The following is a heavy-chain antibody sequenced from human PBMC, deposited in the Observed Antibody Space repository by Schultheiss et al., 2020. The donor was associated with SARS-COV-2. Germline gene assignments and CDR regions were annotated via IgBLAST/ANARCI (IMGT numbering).Heavy chain of an antibody. CDR3: ARDLAAVAGNYYYGMDV. J-gene: IGHJ6*02. V-gene: IGHV3-48*03. Sequence: GGSLRLSCAASGFTFSNYELNWVRQAPGKGLEWVSYIDSSGSTIYYADSVKGRFTISRDNSKNTLYLQMNSLRAEDTAVYYCARDLAAVAGNYYYGMDVWGQGTTVTVSS. CDR1: GFTFSNYE. CDR2: IDSSGSTI. D-gene: IGHD6-19*01.